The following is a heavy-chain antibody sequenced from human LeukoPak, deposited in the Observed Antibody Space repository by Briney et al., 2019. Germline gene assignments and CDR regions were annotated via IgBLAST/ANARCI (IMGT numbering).Heavy chain of an antibody. D-gene: IGHD2-15*01. CDR3: AREGRGSTQAY. CDR2: IYSSGST. V-gene: IGHV4-4*07. CDR1: GGSISSYY. J-gene: IGHJ4*02. Sequence: KPSETLSLTCTVSGGSISSYYWSWIRQPAGKGLEWIGRIYSSGSTDYNPSLKSRVTMSVDTSKNQFSLRLSSLTAADTAVYYCAREGRGSTQAYWGQGTLVTVSS.